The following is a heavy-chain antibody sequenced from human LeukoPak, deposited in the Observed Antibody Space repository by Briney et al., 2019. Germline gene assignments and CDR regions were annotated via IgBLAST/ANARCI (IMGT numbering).Heavy chain of an antibody. D-gene: IGHD6-13*01. J-gene: IGHJ4*02. CDR3: ARDRLAATGLFDY. Sequence: GGSLRLSCAASGFSFDDYGMSWVRQAPGKGLEWVSGINWDGGSAAYADSVKGRFTISRDNAKNSLYLQMNSLRTEDTAFYYCARDRLAATGLFDYWGQGTLVTVSS. CDR1: GFSFDDYG. CDR2: INWDGGSA. V-gene: IGHV3-20*04.